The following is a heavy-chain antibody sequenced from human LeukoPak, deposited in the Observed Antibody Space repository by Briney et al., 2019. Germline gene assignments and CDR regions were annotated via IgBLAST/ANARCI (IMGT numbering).Heavy chain of an antibody. Sequence: PGRSLRLSCAASGFTFSSYGMHWVRQAPGKWREWVAVISYDGSNKYYADSVKGRFTISRDNSKNTLYLQMNSLRAEDTAVYYCANESPGYSSSWYVYWGQGTLVTVSS. CDR3: ANESPGYSSSWYVY. CDR1: GFTFSSYG. CDR2: ISYDGSNK. D-gene: IGHD6-13*01. J-gene: IGHJ4*02. V-gene: IGHV3-30*18.